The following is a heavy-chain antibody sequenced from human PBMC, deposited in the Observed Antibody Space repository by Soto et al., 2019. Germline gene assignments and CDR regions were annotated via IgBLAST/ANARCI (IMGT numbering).Heavy chain of an antibody. CDR1: GGTFSSYA. J-gene: IGHJ6*02. V-gene: IGHV1-69*12. CDR3: ASPSGQMTTVTLRDYYYGMDV. CDR2: IIPIFGTA. Sequence: QVQLVQSGAEVKKPGSSVKVSCKASGGTFSSYAISWVRQAPGQGLEWMGGIIPIFGTANYAQKFQVRVTITADESTRTAYMKLRTWRSERTAVYYCASPSGQMTTVTLRDYYYGMDVWGQGTTVTVSS. D-gene: IGHD4-4*01.